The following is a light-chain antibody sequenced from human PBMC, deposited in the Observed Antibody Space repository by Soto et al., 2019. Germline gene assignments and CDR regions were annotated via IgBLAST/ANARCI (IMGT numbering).Light chain of an antibody. V-gene: IGLV2-18*02. CDR2: YAS. CDR1: STDFVSYNR. Sequence: QSALTQPPSVSGPPGQSVTISCTGTSTDFVSYNRVSWYQQPPGTAPKLLIYYASNRPSGVPARFSVSPSGNRASLTICGLQAADEADYYCSSYGGRYNYVFGTGTKGTVL. J-gene: IGLJ1*01. CDR3: SSYGGRYNYV.